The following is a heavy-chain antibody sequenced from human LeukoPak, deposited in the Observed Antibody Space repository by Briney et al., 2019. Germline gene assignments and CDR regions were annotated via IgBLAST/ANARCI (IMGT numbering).Heavy chain of an antibody. CDR3: ITSITMIVVVISWVDY. V-gene: IGHV3-15*01. D-gene: IGHD3-22*01. CDR2: IKSKTDGGTT. J-gene: IGHJ4*02. Sequence: PGGSLRLSCAASGFTFSNAWMSWVRQAPGKGLEWAGRIKSKTDGGTTDYAAPVKSRFTISRDDSKNTLYLQMNSLKTEDTAVYYCITSITMIVVVISWVDYWGQGTLVTVSS. CDR1: GFTFSNAW.